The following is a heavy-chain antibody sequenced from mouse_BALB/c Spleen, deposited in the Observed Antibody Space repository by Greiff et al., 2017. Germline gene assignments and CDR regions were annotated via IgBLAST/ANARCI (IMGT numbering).Heavy chain of an antibody. CDR1: GFTFSSFG. V-gene: IGHV5-17*02. CDR2: ISSGSSTI. J-gene: IGHJ1*01. Sequence: DVKLVESGGGLVQPGGSRKLSCAASGFTFSSFGMHWVRQAPEKGLEWVAYISSGSSTIYYADTVKGRFTISRDNPKNTLFLQMTSLRSEDTAMYYCARSMITSYWYFDVWGAGTTVTVSS. CDR3: ARSMITSYWYFDV. D-gene: IGHD2-4*01.